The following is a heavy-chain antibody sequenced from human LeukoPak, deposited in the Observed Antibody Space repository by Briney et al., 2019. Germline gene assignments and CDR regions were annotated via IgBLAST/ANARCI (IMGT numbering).Heavy chain of an antibody. D-gene: IGHD4-23*01. CDR1: GFTFSSYG. CDR3: AKLGDYGGNNY. Sequence: GRSLRLSCAASGFTFSSYGMHWVRQAPGKGLEWVAVISYDGSNKYYADSVKGRFTISRDNSKNTLYLQMNSLRAEDTAVYYCAKLGDYGGNNYWGQGTLVTVSS. CDR2: ISYDGSNK. J-gene: IGHJ4*02. V-gene: IGHV3-30*18.